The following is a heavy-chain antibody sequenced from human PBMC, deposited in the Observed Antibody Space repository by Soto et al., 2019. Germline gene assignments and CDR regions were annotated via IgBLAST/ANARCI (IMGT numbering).Heavy chain of an antibody. CDR1: GDTFNFYS. D-gene: IGHD3-10*01. V-gene: IGHV1-69*04. Sequence: QVQLXXXGAEVKRXXXXXKVSCKASGDTFNFYSINWVRQAPGLGLEWMGRVNPILSMSNYAQRFQGRVTMTADKSTSTAYMELSGLRSEDTAIYYCATSYGSGYRAFDFWGQGALVTVSS. CDR2: VNPILSMS. CDR3: ATSYGSGYRAFDF. J-gene: IGHJ4*02.